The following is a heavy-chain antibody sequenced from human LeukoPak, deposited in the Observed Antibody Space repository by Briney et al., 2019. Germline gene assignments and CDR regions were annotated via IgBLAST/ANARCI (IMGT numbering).Heavy chain of an antibody. CDR1: GFTFSSYS. Sequence: GGSLRLSCAASGFTFSSYSMNWVRQAPGKGLEWVSYISSSSSTIYYADSVKGRFTISRDNAKNSLYLQMNSLRAEDTAVYYCARDDDYGDYVIPFDYWGQGTLVTVSS. D-gene: IGHD4-17*01. CDR2: ISSSSSTI. J-gene: IGHJ4*02. V-gene: IGHV3-48*04. CDR3: ARDDDYGDYVIPFDY.